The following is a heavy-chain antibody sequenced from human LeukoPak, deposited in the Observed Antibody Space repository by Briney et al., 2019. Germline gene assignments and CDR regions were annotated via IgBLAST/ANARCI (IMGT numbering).Heavy chain of an antibody. J-gene: IGHJ3*02. V-gene: IGHV3-9*01. Sequence: GGSLRLSCAASGFTFDDYAMHWVRQAPGKGLEWVSGISWNSGSIGYADSVKGRFTISRDNAKNSLYLQMNSLRAEDTALYYCAVDSSSWFGRGAFGIWGQGTMVTVSS. CDR3: AVDSSSWFGRGAFGI. D-gene: IGHD6-13*01. CDR2: ISWNSGSI. CDR1: GFTFDDYA.